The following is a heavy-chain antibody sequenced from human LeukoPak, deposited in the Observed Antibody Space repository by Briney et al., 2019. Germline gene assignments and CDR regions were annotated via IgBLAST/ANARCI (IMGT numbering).Heavy chain of an antibody. CDR1: GGSISSYY. V-gene: IGHV4-59*08. Sequence: SETLSLTCTVSGGSISSYYWTWIRQPPGKGLEWIGYIYYSGSTNYNPSLKSRVTISVDTSKNQFSLRLSSVIAADTAVYYCARRGYSSGYFYFAYWGRGTLVTVSS. D-gene: IGHD6-19*01. J-gene: IGHJ4*02. CDR2: IYYSGST. CDR3: ARRGYSSGYFYFAY.